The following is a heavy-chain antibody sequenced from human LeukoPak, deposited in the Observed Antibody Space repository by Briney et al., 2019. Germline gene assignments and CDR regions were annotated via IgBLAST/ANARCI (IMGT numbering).Heavy chain of an antibody. J-gene: IGHJ4*02. CDR3: ARVEYSSSCDY. CDR2: IYNSGST. V-gene: IGHV4-59*12. D-gene: IGHD6-6*01. Sequence: SETLSLTCTVSGGSIRSYYWSWIRQPPGKGLEWIGYIYNSGSTNYNPSLKSRVTISVDTSKNQFSLKLRSVTAADTAVYYCARVEYSSSCDYWGQGILVTVSS. CDR1: GGSIRSYY.